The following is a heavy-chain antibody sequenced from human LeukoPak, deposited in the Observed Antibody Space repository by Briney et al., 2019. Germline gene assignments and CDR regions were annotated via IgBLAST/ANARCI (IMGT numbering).Heavy chain of an antibody. J-gene: IGHJ4*02. CDR3: ARTYYDFWSRYSGPFDY. Sequence: ASVKVSCKASGGTFSSYAISWVRQAPGQGLEWMGGIIPIFGTANYAQKFQGRVTITADESTSTAYMELSSLRSEDTAVYYCARTYYDFWSRYSGPFDYWGQGTLVTVSS. CDR1: GGTFSSYA. V-gene: IGHV1-69*13. CDR2: IIPIFGTA. D-gene: IGHD3-3*01.